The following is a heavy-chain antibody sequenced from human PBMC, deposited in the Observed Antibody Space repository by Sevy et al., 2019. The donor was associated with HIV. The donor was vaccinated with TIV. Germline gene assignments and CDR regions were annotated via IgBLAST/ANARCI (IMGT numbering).Heavy chain of an antibody. CDR3: TRGGVGMATIYFDY. V-gene: IGHV3-49*03. CDR2: IRSKAYGGTT. Sequence: GGSLRLSCTASGFTFGDYAMSWFRQAPGKGLEWVGFIRSKAYGGTTVYAASVKGRFTISRDDSKSIAYLQMNSLKTEDTAVYYCTRGGVGMATIYFDYWGQGTLVTVSS. D-gene: IGHD5-12*01. J-gene: IGHJ4*02. CDR1: GFTFGDYA.